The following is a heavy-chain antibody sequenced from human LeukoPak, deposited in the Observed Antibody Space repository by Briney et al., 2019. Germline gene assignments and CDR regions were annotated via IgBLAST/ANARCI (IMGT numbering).Heavy chain of an antibody. CDR2: IWYDGSNK. D-gene: IGHD5-18*01. J-gene: IGHJ4*02. V-gene: IGHV3-33*01. CDR3: ARDEDRYSYGSGYFDY. Sequence: GGSLRLSCAASGFTFSSYGMHWVRQAPGKGLEWVAVIWYDGSNKYYADSVKGRFTISRDNSKNTLYLQMNSLRAEDTAVYYCARDEDRYSYGSGYFDYWGQGTLVTVSS. CDR1: GFTFSSYG.